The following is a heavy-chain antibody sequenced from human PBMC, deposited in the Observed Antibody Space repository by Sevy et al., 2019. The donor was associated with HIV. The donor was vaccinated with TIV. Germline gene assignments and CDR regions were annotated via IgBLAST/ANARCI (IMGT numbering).Heavy chain of an antibody. Sequence: GGSLRLSCAASGFTFSNAWMSWVRQAPGKGLEWVGRIKSKTDGGTTDCAAPVKGRFTISRDDSKNTLYLQMNSLKTEDTAVYYCTTGASDYDFWSGPFDGMDVWGQGTTVTVSS. V-gene: IGHV3-15*01. D-gene: IGHD3-3*01. CDR2: IKSKTDGGTT. CDR1: GFTFSNAW. CDR3: TTGASDYDFWSGPFDGMDV. J-gene: IGHJ6*02.